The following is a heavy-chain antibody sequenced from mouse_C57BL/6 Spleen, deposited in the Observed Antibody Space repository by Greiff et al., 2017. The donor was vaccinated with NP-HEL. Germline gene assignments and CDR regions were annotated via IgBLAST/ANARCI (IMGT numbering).Heavy chain of an antibody. J-gene: IGHJ1*03. CDR3: TRPYDSHWYFDV. D-gene: IGHD2-12*01. Sequence: EVMLVESGGGLVQPGGSMKLSCAASGFTFSDAWMDWVRQSPEKGLEWVAEIRNKANNHATYYAESVKGRFTISRDDSKSSVYLQMNSLRAEDTVIYYCTRPYDSHWYFDVWGTGTTVTVSS. V-gene: IGHV6-6*01. CDR1: GFTFSDAW. CDR2: IRNKANNHAT.